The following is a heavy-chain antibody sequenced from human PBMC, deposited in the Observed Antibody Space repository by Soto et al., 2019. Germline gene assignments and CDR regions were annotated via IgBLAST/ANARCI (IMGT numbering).Heavy chain of an antibody. CDR3: AREVEDCSGGSCPSPWFDP. Sequence: SETLSLTCTVSGGSISSYYWSWIRQPPGKGLEWIGYIYYSGSTNYSPSLKSRVTISVDTSKNQFSLKLSSVTAADTAVYYCAREVEDCSGGSCPSPWFDPWGQGTLVTVSS. CDR1: GGSISSYY. D-gene: IGHD2-15*01. V-gene: IGHV4-59*01. J-gene: IGHJ5*02. CDR2: IYYSGST.